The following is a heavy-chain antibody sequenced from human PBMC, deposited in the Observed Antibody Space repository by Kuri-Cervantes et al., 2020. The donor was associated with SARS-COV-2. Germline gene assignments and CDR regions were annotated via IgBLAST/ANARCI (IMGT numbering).Heavy chain of an antibody. J-gene: IGHJ4*02. V-gene: IGHV6-1*01. CDR1: GDSVSSNSAA. CDR2: TYYRSKWYN. CDR3: AMARRGWGHFDY. D-gene: IGHD3-10*01. Sequence: LRLSCAISGDSVSSNSAAWNWIRQSPSRGLEWQGRTYYRSKWYNDYAVSVKSRITINPDTSKNQFSLQLNSVTPEDTAVYYCAMARRGWGHFDYWGQGTLVTVSS.